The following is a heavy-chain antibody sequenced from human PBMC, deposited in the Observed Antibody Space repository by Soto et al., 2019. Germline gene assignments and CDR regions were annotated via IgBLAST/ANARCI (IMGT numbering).Heavy chain of an antibody. CDR2: INPNSGGT. D-gene: IGHD5-12*01. Sequence: ASVKVSCKASGYTFTGYYMHWVRQAPGQGLEWMGWINPNSGGTNYAQKFQGWVTMTRDTSISTAYMELSRLRSDDTAVYYCARVLSRDGYIYFDKWGQEPLLTFP. CDR1: GYTFTGYY. CDR3: ARVLSRDGYIYFDK. V-gene: IGHV1-2*04. J-gene: IGHJ4*02.